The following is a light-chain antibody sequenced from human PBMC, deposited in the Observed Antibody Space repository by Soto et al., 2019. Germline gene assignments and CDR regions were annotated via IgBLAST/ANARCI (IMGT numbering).Light chain of an antibody. CDR1: QSININ. Sequence: EIGMTQSPATLSVSPGERATLSCRASQSININLAWYQQKSGQAPSLLIYGASTRATGLPARFSGSGSGTEFTLIISSLQSADSEVYDCQQYDNWTITFGQGTRLEIK. CDR3: QQYDNWTIT. V-gene: IGKV3-15*01. CDR2: GAS. J-gene: IGKJ5*01.